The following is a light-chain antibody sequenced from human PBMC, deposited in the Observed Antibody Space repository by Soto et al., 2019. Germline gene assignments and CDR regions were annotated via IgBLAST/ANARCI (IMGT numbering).Light chain of an antibody. Sequence: DIVLTQSPATLSLSPGDRVTLSCRASQTVGRFLSWYQHSPGQGPRLLVYDASNRATGVPARVSGRGSETDFTLTISSLEPEDFAVYYCQQRLHWPITFGQGTRLEIK. J-gene: IGKJ5*01. CDR1: QTVGRF. CDR2: DAS. CDR3: QQRLHWPIT. V-gene: IGKV3-11*01.